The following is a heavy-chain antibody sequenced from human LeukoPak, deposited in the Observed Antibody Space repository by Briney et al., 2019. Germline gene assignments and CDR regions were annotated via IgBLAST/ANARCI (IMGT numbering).Heavy chain of an antibody. CDR1: GYTFTGYY. V-gene: IGHV1-2*02. CDR2: INPNSGGT. D-gene: IGHD5-18*01. CDR3: ASDSYGYWYFDY. Sequence: ASVKVSCKASGYTFTGYYMHWVRQAPGQGLEWMGWINPNSGGTNYAQKFQGRVTMTRDTSISTAYMEPSRLRSDDTAVYYCASDSYGYWYFDYWGQGTLVTVSS. J-gene: IGHJ4*02.